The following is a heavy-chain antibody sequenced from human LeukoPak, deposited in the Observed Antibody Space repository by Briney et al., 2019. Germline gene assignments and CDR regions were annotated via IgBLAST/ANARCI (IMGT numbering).Heavy chain of an antibody. CDR2: INPSGGST. V-gene: IGHV1-46*01. Sequence: ASVKVSCKASGYTFTSYYMHWVRQAPGQGLVWMGIINPSGGSTSYAQKFQGRVTMTRDTSTSTVYMELSSLRSEDTAVYYCARVFGADYYYYGMGVWGQGTTVTVSS. CDR3: ARVFGADYYYYGMGV. J-gene: IGHJ6*02. D-gene: IGHD3-10*01. CDR1: GYTFTSYY.